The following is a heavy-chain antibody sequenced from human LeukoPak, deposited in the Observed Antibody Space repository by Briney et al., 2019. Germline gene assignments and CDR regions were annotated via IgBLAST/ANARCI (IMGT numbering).Heavy chain of an antibody. J-gene: IGHJ3*02. D-gene: IGHD3-22*01. CDR1: GFTFGDYA. CDR2: IRSKAYGGTT. V-gene: IGHV3-49*04. Sequence: GGSLRLSCTASGFTFGDYAMSWVRQAPGKGLEWVGFIRSKAYGGTTEYAASVKGRFTISRDDSKSIAYLQMNSLKTEDTAVYYCTRDIVPYYDGAGDAFDIWGQGTMVTVSS. CDR3: TRDIVPYYDGAGDAFDI.